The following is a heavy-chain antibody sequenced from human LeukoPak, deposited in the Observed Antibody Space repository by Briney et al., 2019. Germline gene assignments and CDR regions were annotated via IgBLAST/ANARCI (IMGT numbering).Heavy chain of an antibody. D-gene: IGHD3-10*01. CDR2: IYYSGST. V-gene: IGHV4-61*01. CDR3: ATGRFGELLPFDY. J-gene: IGHJ4*02. CDR1: GGSVSSGSYY. Sequence: SETLSLTCTVSGGSVSSGSYYWSWIRQPPGKGLEWIGYIYYSGSTNYNPSLKSRVTISVDTSKNQFSLKLSSVTAADTAVYYCATGRFGELLPFDYWGQGTLVTVSS.